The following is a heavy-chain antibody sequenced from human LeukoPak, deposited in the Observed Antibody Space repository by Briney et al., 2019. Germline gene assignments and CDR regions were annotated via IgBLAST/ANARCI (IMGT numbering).Heavy chain of an antibody. D-gene: IGHD6-19*01. CDR1: GGSISSSSYY. CDR2: IYYSGST. J-gene: IGHJ4*02. CDR3: VGPGEDSGWYNY. V-gene: IGHV4-39*01. Sequence: SETLSLTCTVSGGSISSSSYYWGWIRQPPGKGLEWIGSIYYSGSTYYNPSLKSRVTISVDTSKNQFSLKLSSVTAADTAVYYCVGPGEDSGWYNYWGQGTLVTVSS.